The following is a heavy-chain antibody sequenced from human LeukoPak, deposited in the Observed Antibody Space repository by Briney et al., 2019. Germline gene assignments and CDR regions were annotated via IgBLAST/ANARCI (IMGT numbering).Heavy chain of an antibody. J-gene: IGHJ6*02. Sequence: GGSLRLSCAASGFTFSSYWMHWVRQAPGKGLVWVSRINTDGSTTTYADSVKGRFTISRDNAKNTLYLQMNSLRAEDTAVYYCARTDGSGSYNHYYYYYGTDVWGQGTTVTVSS. D-gene: IGHD3-10*01. CDR3: ARTDGSGSYNHYYYYYGTDV. CDR1: GFTFSSYW. CDR2: INTDGSTT. V-gene: IGHV3-74*01.